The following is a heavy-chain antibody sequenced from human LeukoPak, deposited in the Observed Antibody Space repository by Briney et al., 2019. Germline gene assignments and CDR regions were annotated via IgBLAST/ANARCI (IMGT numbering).Heavy chain of an antibody. CDR2: IKQDGSEK. CDR1: GGSISSSNW. CDR3: ARDLLGDILTTFWDY. V-gene: IGHV3-7*01. Sequence: GTLSLTCAVSGGSISSSNWWSWVRQAPGKGLEWVANIKQDGSEKYYVDSVKGRFTISRDSAKNSLYLQMDSLRAEDTALYYCARDLLGDILTTFWDYWGQGTLVTVSS. D-gene: IGHD5-12*01. J-gene: IGHJ4*02.